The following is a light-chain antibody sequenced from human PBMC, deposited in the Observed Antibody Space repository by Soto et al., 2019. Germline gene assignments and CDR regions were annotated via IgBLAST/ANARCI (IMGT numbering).Light chain of an antibody. V-gene: IGKV3D-20*01. CDR3: QQYDNSAPLS. J-gene: IGKJ4*01. CDR2: DGS. CDR1: QSVRSSY. Sequence: EIVLTQSPATLSLSPGDRATLSCGASQSVRSSYVAWYQQKAGLAPRLLIYDGSSKASGIPDRFSGSGSGTDFTLTIGRLDPEDFGVYYCQQYDNSAPLSFGGGAKVEMK.